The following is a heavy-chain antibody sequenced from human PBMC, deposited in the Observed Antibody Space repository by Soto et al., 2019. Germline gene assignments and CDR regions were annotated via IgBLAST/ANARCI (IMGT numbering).Heavy chain of an antibody. Sequence: RLSCAASGFTFGSYGMHWVRQAPGKGLEWVAGISYDGSKKYYGESVKGRFTISSDNSKNTLYLQMNSLRVEDTAVYYCAKAIENYSTGYYKPFYYFGVDVWGQGTTVTVSS. J-gene: IGHJ6*02. V-gene: IGHV3-30*18. CDR2: ISYDGSKK. CDR3: AKAIENYSTGYYKPFYYFGVDV. D-gene: IGHD3-22*01. CDR1: GFTFGSYG.